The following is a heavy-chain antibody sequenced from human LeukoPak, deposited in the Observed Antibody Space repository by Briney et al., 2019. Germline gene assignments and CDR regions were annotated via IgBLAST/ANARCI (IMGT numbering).Heavy chain of an antibody. D-gene: IGHD2-15*01. J-gene: IGHJ2*01. CDR1: GYTIAHGFF. Sequence: TSETLTLTCTASGYTIAHGFFRAWIRQPPGGGLEFTGSHYHSGTTNYNTSLKSRISTSVDTSKNQFSLKLRLVTAADTAVYYCARVEVPRDINDWYFDLWGRGTLVTVSS. CDR3: ARVEVPRDINDWYFDL. V-gene: IGHV4-38-2*02. CDR2: HYHSGTT.